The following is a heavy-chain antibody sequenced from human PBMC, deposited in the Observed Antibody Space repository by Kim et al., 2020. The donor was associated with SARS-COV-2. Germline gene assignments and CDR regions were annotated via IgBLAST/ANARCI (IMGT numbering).Heavy chain of an antibody. CDR3: ARARDYGMDV. V-gene: IGHV3-74*03. J-gene: IGHJ6*02. Sequence: TYAAAESGPVTISRDNAKNTVILQMNSRRGEDTAVYYCARARDYGMDVWGQGTTVTVSS.